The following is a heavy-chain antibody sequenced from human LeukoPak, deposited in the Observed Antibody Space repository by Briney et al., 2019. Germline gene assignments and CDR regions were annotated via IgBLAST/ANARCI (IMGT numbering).Heavy chain of an antibody. Sequence: SETLSLTCAVSGTTINSGRYYWNWIRQRPGEGLEWIGYISYSGTTYYNPSLLGRISISMDTSYKQFSLTLSSVTAADTALYYCARSHYCENDGFSKFFQVWGQGTLVTVSS. CDR2: ISYSGTT. J-gene: IGHJ1*01. CDR3: ARSHYCENDGFSKFFQV. D-gene: IGHD3-22*01. CDR1: GTTINSGRYY. V-gene: IGHV4-31*11.